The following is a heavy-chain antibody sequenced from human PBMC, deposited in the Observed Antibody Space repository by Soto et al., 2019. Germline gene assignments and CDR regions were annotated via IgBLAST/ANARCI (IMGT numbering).Heavy chain of an antibody. CDR2: ISSTGSTI. Sequence: QVQLVESGGGLVKPGGSLSLSCAASGFTFSDYYMTWIRQAPGKGLEWVSYISSTGSTIYYADSVKGRFTVSRDNAKNSMFLQMNSLRAEDTAVYYCASRRDGYNWPYSFDYWGQGTLVTVSS. D-gene: IGHD5-12*01. V-gene: IGHV3-11*01. J-gene: IGHJ4*02. CDR3: ASRRDGYNWPYSFDY. CDR1: GFTFSDYY.